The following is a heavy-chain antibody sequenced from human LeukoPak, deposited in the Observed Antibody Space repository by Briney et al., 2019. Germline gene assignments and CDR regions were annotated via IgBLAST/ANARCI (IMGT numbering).Heavy chain of an antibody. CDR1: GGTFSSYA. D-gene: IGHD2-15*01. V-gene: IGHV1-69*06. Sequence: ASVKVSCKASGGTFSSYAISWVRQAPGQGLEWMGGIIPFFGTPNYAQKFQGRVTITADKSTSTAYMELSSLRSEDTAVYYCARGEKGYCSGPRCSLDYFYYYYMDVWGKGTTVTVSS. J-gene: IGHJ6*03. CDR2: IIPFFGTP. CDR3: ARGEKGYCSGPRCSLDYFYYYYMDV.